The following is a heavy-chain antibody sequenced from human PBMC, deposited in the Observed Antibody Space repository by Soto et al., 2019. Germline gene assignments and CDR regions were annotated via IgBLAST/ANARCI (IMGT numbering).Heavy chain of an antibody. V-gene: IGHV1-69*01. CDR2: IIPIFGTA. CDR1: GGTFSSYA. D-gene: IGHD5-18*01. J-gene: IGHJ6*02. CDR3: ARAVVDTAMVKGRDYYYYGMDV. Sequence: QVQLVQSGAEVKKPGSSVKVSCKASGGTFSSYAISWVRQAPGQGLEWMGGIIPIFGTANYAQKFQGRVTITADESTSTAYMELSSLRSEDTAVYYCARAVVDTAMVKGRDYYYYGMDVWGQGTTVTVSS.